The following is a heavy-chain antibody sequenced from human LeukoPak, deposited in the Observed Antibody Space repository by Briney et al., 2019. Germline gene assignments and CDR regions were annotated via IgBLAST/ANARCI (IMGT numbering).Heavy chain of an antibody. Sequence: SETLSLTCAVSGGSISSDNYSWSWIRQPPGKGLEWIGYIYHSGSTYYNSSLKSRVSISVDRSKNQFSLKLSSVTAADTAVYYCARARNDPTFDHWGQGTLVTVSS. CDR1: GGSISSDNYS. D-gene: IGHD1-1*01. CDR2: IYHSGST. CDR3: ARARNDPTFDH. J-gene: IGHJ5*02. V-gene: IGHV4-30-2*01.